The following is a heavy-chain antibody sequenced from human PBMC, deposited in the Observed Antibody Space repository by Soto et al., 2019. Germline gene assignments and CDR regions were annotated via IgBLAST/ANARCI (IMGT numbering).Heavy chain of an antibody. CDR2: ISGSGSTV. J-gene: IGHJ4*02. CDR1: GGSISNYE. Sequence: PXGSLRLSCVASGGSISNYEMNWVRQAPGKGLEWVSYISGSGSTVYYADSVKGRFTISRDNTKNSVYLQINTLRVEDTAIYYCARNPSGQWVVPLYCDIRGQGTLLTVSS. CDR3: ARNPSGQWVVPLYCDI. D-gene: IGHD6-19*01. V-gene: IGHV3-48*03.